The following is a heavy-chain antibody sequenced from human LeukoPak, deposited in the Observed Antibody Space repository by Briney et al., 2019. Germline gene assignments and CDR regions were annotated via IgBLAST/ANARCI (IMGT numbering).Heavy chain of an antibody. V-gene: IGHV3-49*03. Sequence: PGRSLRLSCTASGFTFGDYAMSWFRQAPGKGLEWVGFIRSKAYGGTTEYAASVKGRFTISRDDSKSIAYLQMNSLKTDDTAVYYCTRDSRLLKYYYMDVWGKGTTVTVSS. CDR1: GFTFGDYA. CDR2: IRSKAYGGTT. CDR3: TRDSRLLKYYYMDV. J-gene: IGHJ6*03.